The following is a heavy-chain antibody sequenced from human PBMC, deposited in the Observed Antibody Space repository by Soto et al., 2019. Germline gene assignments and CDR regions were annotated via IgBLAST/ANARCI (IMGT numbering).Heavy chain of an antibody. V-gene: IGHV1-46*01. CDR1: GYTLTSNY. CDR2: NNPSGGST. Sequence: SVKVSCEESGYTLTSNYMPRVRQAPGQRLEWMGINNPSGGSTSYAQKFPGRSPLTQGTPPSTRFNEPSSPRTEDTAVFYCSTLNVDTAMVYFDYGGQETLVTVSS. CDR3: STLNVDTAMVYFDY. J-gene: IGHJ4*02. D-gene: IGHD5-18*01.